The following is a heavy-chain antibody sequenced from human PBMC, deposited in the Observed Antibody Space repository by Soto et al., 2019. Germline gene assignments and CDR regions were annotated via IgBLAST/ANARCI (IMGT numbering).Heavy chain of an antibody. J-gene: IGHJ4*02. Sequence: QITLKESGPTLVKPTQTLTLTCSFSGFSLTSTAVGVNGIRQPPGKALEWLALIYWDDDNHFSPSLKSRLSVTKDTAKNQMDLTMTNMAPVYTATYSCAHGSGWLSDYWGQGILVTVSS. CDR2: IYWDDDN. D-gene: IGHD6-19*01. V-gene: IGHV2-5*02. CDR3: AHGSGWLSDY. CDR1: GFSLTSTAVG.